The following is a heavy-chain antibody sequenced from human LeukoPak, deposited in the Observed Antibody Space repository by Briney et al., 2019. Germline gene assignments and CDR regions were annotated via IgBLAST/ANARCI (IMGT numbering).Heavy chain of an antibody. CDR2: INPNSGVT. J-gene: IGHJ6*02. CDR1: GYTFTVYY. V-gene: IGHV1-2*02. CDR3: ARAHFWSGYTPLDV. Sequence: ASVKVSCKTSGYTFTVYYLHWVRQAPGQGPEWMGWINPNSGVTNYAQRFLGRVTMTRDTSISTTYMELSRLRSDDTAVYYCARAHFWSGYTPLDVWGQGITVTVSS. D-gene: IGHD3-3*02.